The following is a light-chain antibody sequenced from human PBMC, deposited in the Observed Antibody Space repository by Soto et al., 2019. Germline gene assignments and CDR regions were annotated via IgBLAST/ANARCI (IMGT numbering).Light chain of an antibody. CDR1: SSDVGGYNY. V-gene: IGLV2-8*01. J-gene: IGLJ1*01. CDR3: SSYAGSNNFV. CDR2: GVS. Sequence: QSVLTQPPSASGSPGQSVTISCTGTSSDVGGYNYVSWYQQHPGKAPKLMIYGVSERPSGVPDRFSGSKSSNTASLTVSGLQAEDEADYYCSSYAGSNNFVFVTGTKVTVL.